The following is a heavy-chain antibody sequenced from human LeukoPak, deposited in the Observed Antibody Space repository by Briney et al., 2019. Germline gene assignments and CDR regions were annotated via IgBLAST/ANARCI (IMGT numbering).Heavy chain of an antibody. CDR1: GGSISTFH. Sequence: SETLSLICSVSGGSISTFHWHWIRQPPGKGLEWVGYIFSSDITNYNPSLRSRVTISVDTSKNQFSLKLRSVTAADTAVYFCARSDGIVGEEAWFDPWGQGTLVTVSS. V-gene: IGHV4-4*09. CDR3: ARSDGIVGEEAWFDP. D-gene: IGHD1-26*01. J-gene: IGHJ5*02. CDR2: IFSSDIT.